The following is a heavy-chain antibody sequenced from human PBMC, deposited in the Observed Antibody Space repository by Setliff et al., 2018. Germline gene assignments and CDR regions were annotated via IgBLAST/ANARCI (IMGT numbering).Heavy chain of an antibody. CDR1: GGSISSSSYY. V-gene: IGHV4-39*07. Sequence: SETLSLTCTVSGGSISSSSYYWGWIRQPPGKGLEWIGSIYYSGSTYYNPSLKSRVTISVDTSKNQFSLKLSSVTAADTAVYYCARETTYGSSWYGWFDPWGQGTLVTSPQ. CDR3: ARETTYGSSWYGWFDP. CDR2: IYYSGST. J-gene: IGHJ5*02. D-gene: IGHD6-13*01.